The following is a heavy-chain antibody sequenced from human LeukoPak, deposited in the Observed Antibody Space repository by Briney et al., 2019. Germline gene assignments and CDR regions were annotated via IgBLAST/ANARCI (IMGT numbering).Heavy chain of an antibody. J-gene: IGHJ5*02. V-gene: IGHV3-9*01. Sequence: GRSLRLSCAASGFTFDDYAMHWVRQAPGKGLEWVSGISWNSGSIGYADSVKGRFTISRDNAKNSLYLQMNSLRAEDTALYYCAKSPSSSWERDWLDPWGQGTLVTVSS. D-gene: IGHD6-13*01. CDR3: AKSPSSSWERDWLDP. CDR2: ISWNSGSI. CDR1: GFTFDDYA.